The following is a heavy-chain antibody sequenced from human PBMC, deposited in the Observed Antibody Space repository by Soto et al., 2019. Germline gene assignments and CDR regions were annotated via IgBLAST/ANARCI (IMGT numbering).Heavy chain of an antibody. Sequence: GSLRLSCAASGFPFNNYAMHWVRQAPGKGLEWVEVIWHDGSNEHYADSVKGRFRIARDNSNNTLYLKMNSLGGEDTALYYCARDDVSMVTTFLDYWGLGTLVT. J-gene: IGHJ4*02. V-gene: IGHV3-33*01. CDR1: GFPFNNYA. CDR3: ARDDVSMVTTFLDY. CDR2: IWHDGSNE. D-gene: IGHD2-21*02.